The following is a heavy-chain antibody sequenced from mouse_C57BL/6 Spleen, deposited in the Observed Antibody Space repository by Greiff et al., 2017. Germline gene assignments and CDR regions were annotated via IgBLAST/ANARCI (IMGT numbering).Heavy chain of an antibody. D-gene: IGHD2-3*01. Sequence: LKESGASVKISCKASGYAFSSYWMNWVKQRPGKGLEWIGQIYPGDGDTNYNGKFKGKATLTADKSSSTAYMQLSSLTSEDSAVYFCAKGDGYSFDYWGQGTTLTVSS. CDR1: GYAFSSYW. J-gene: IGHJ2*01. CDR3: AKGDGYSFDY. CDR2: IYPGDGDT. V-gene: IGHV1-80*01.